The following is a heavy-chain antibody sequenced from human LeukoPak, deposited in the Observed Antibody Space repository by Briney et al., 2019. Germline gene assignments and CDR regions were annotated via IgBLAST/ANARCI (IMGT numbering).Heavy chain of an antibody. CDR3: AKDLTEYYDSSGQGYFDY. V-gene: IGHV3-23*01. CDR1: GFTLSSYA. CDR2: ISGNADST. J-gene: IGHJ4*02. D-gene: IGHD3-22*01. Sequence: GGSLRLSCAASGFTLSSYAMTWVRQAPGKGLEWVSTISGNADSTYYADSVKGRFTISRDNSKNTLYLQMNSLRAEDTAVYYCAKDLTEYYDSSGQGYFDYWGQGTLVTVSS.